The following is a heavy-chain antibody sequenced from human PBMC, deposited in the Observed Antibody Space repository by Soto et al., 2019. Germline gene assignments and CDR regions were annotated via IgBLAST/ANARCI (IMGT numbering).Heavy chain of an antibody. V-gene: IGHV4-39*01. CDR3: ARLVRAAFDI. CDR1: GGSISSSSYY. CDR2: IYYSGST. J-gene: IGHJ3*02. Sequence: SQTLSLTCTVSGGSISSSSYYWGWIRQPPGKGLEWIGSIYYSGSTYYNPSLKSRVTISVDTSKNQFSLKLSSVTAADTAVYYCARLVRAAFDIWGQGTMVTVSS. D-gene: IGHD6-6*01.